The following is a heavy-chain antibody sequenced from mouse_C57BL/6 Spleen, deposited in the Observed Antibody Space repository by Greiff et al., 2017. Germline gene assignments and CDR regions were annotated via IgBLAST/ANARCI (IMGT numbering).Heavy chain of an antibody. V-gene: IGHV1-55*01. Sequence: QVQLQQPGAELVKPGASVKMSCKASGYTFTSYWITWVKQRPGQGLEWIGDIYPGSGSTNYNEKFKSKATLTVDTSSSTAYMQLSSLTSEDSAVYYSARNYDGEPPFAYWSQETLVTVSA. CDR1: GYTFTSYW. D-gene: IGHD2-3*01. CDR3: ARNYDGEPPFAY. J-gene: IGHJ3*01. CDR2: IYPGSGST.